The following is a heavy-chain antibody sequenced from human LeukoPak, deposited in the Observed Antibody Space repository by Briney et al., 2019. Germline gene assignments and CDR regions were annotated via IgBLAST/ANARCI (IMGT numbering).Heavy chain of an antibody. CDR3: ARDQRNGGNSDY. Sequence: PGGSLRLSCAASGFTFSIYAMSWVRQAPGKGLEWVSVISGSGGSTYYADSVKGRFTISRDNSKNTLYLQMNSLRAEDTAVYFCARDQRNGGNSDYWGQGTLVTVSS. CDR1: GFTFSIYA. D-gene: IGHD4-23*01. V-gene: IGHV3-23*01. J-gene: IGHJ4*02. CDR2: ISGSGGST.